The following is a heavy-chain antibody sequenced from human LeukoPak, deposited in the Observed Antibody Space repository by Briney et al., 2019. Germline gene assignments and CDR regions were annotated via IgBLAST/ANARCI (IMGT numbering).Heavy chain of an antibody. J-gene: IGHJ4*02. Sequence: SVKVSCKASGFTFTSSAVQWVRQARGQRLEWVGWVVVGSGNTNYAQKFQERVTITRDMSTSTAYMELSSLRSEDTAVYYYALSGSGGTAFDYWGQGTLVTVSS. D-gene: IGHD2-15*01. V-gene: IGHV1-58*01. CDR1: GFTFTSSA. CDR3: ALSGSGGTAFDY. CDR2: VVVGSGNT.